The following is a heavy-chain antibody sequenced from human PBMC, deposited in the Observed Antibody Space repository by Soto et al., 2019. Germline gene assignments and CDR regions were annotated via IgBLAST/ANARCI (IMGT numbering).Heavy chain of an antibody. J-gene: IGHJ6*02. CDR3: ARIRGENSTYGWLGYQHPYYYYGMDV. Sequence: SGPTLVNPTETLTLTCTVSGFSLSNARMGVSWIRQPPGKALEWLAHIFSNDEKSYSTSLKSRLTISKDTSKSQVVLTMTNMDPVDTATYSCARIRGENSTYGWLGYQHPYYYYGMDVWGQGTTVTVSS. V-gene: IGHV2-26*01. CDR2: IFSNDEK. CDR1: GFSLSNARMG. D-gene: IGHD4-4*01.